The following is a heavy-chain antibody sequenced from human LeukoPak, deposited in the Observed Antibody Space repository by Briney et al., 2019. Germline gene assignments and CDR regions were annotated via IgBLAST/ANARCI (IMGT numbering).Heavy chain of an antibody. D-gene: IGHD1-7*01. CDR1: GYSISSGYH. CDR3: ARENSVFDY. J-gene: IGHJ4*02. Sequence: SETLSLTCVVYGYSISSGYHWGWIRQPPGKGLEWIGSVYRSGTTYYDPSLKSRVTISVDTSKNQISLKVRSVTAADTAMYYCARENSVFDYWGQGILVTVSS. V-gene: IGHV4-38-2*02. CDR2: VYRSGTT.